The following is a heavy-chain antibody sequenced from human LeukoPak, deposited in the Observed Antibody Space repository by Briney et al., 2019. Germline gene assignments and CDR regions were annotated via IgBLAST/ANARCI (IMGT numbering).Heavy chain of an antibody. CDR3: ARVGLDRRGYSGYESFDY. J-gene: IGHJ4*02. CDR2: IYSGGTT. D-gene: IGHD5-12*01. CDR1: GFTVSGNY. Sequence: GGSLRLSCAVSGFTVSGNYMSWVRQAPGKGLEWVSLIYSGGTTYYADSVKGRFTISRDNAKNSLYLQINSLRAEDTAVYYCARVGLDRRGYSGYESFDYWGQGTLVTVSS. V-gene: IGHV3-53*01.